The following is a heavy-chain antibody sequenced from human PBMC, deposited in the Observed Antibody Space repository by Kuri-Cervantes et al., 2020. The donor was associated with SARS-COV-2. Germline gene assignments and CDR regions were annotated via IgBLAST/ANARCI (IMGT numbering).Heavy chain of an antibody. D-gene: IGHD3-22*01. CDR3: ARFNYNYYDKGIPDY. CDR2: ISAYNGNT. CDR1: GYTFTGYY. J-gene: IGHJ4*02. V-gene: IGHV1-18*04. Sequence: ASVKVSCKASGYTFTGYYMHWVRQAPGQGLEWMGWISAYNGNTNYAQKLQGRVTMTTDTSTSTAYMELRSLRSDDTAVYYCARFNYNYYDKGIPDYRGQGTLVTVSS.